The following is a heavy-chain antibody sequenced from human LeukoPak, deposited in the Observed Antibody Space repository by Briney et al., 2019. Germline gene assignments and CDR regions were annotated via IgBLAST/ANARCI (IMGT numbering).Heavy chain of an antibody. CDR1: GGSFSGYY. V-gene: IGHV4-34*12. CDR3: ARAHGYYCYYMDV. Sequence: SETLSLTCAVYGGSFSGYYWSWIRQPPGKGLEWIGEIIHSGGTNYNPSLKSRVTISVDTSKNQFSLKLSSVTAADTAVYYCARAHGYYCYYMDVWGKGTTVTVSS. CDR2: IIHSGGT. J-gene: IGHJ6*03.